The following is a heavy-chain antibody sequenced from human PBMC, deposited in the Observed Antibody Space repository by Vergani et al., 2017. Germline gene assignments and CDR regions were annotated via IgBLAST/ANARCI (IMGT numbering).Heavy chain of an antibody. J-gene: IGHJ4*02. CDR3: ARVVSSGWLYYFDY. V-gene: IGHV1-46*01. Sequence: VPLVQSGAAVKKPGASVKVSCKASGYPFTSYYMHWVRQATGQGLEWMGILNPSDGSTSYAQKFQGIVTMTRDTSTSTVYMELSSLRSEDTDVYYCARVVSSGWLYYFDYWGQGTLVTVSS. D-gene: IGHD3-22*01. CDR2: LNPSDGST. CDR1: GYPFTSYY.